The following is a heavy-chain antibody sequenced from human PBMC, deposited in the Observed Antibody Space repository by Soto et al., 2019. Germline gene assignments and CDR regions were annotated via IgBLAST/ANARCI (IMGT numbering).Heavy chain of an antibody. V-gene: IGHV1-69*06. CDR3: ASPTNGFVGYGMDV. D-gene: IGHD3-10*01. CDR2: IIPIFGTA. Sequence: SVKVSCKASGGTFSSYAISWVRQAPGQGLEWMGGIIPIFGTANYAQKFQGRVTITADKSTSTAYMELSSLRSEDTAVYYCASPTNGFVGYGMDVWGQGTTVTVS. J-gene: IGHJ6*02. CDR1: GGTFSSYA.